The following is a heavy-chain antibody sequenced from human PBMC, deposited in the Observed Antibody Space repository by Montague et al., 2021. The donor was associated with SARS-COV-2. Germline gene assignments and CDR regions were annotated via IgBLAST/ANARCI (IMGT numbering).Heavy chain of an antibody. CDR3: ARSKGVVINGVCDY. J-gene: IGHJ4*02. CDR2: IWYDGSNK. CDR1: GFTFSSYG. D-gene: IGHD3-3*01. Sequence: SLRLSCAASGFTFSSYGMHWVRQAPGKGLEWVAVIWYDGSNKYDXDSXKGRFTISRDKSKNTLYLQMNSLRAEDTAVYYCARSKGVVINGVCDYWGQGTLVTVSS. V-gene: IGHV3-33*01.